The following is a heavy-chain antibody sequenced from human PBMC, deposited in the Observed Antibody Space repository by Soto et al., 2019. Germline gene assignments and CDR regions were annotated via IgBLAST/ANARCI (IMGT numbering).Heavy chain of an antibody. D-gene: IGHD2-15*01. J-gene: IGHJ3*02. V-gene: IGHV3-49*03. CDR3: TRDPNPYCSGGSCYSPDPFDI. CDR2: IRSKAYGGTT. CDR1: GFTFGDYA. Sequence: GGSLRLSCTASGFTFGDYAMSWFRQAPGKGLEWVGFIRSKAYGGTTEYAASVKGRFTISRDDSKSIAYLQMNSLKTEDTAVYYCTRDPNPYCSGGSCYSPDPFDIWGQGKMVTVSS.